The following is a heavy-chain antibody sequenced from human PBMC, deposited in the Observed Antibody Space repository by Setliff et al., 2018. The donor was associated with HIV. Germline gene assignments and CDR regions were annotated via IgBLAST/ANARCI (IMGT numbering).Heavy chain of an antibody. V-gene: IGHV4-61*09. CDR2: VYVAGTV. J-gene: IGHJ5*02. CDR1: GGSMSSGSYS. CDR3: ARARTIGVSAVFFDP. D-gene: IGHD3-3*01. Sequence: LSLTCSVSGGSMSSGSYSWTWLRQPAGKEPELIGHVYVAGTVIYNPSLASRLTISIVPSKNQFSLDLTSVTAADTGKYYCARARTIGVSAVFFDPWGQGIPVTVS.